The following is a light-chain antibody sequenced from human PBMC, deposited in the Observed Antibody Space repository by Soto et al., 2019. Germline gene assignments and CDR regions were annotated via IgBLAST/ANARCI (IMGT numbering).Light chain of an antibody. CDR1: QDISDF. Sequence: DIQMTQSPSAMSASVGDRVTITCRASQDISDFLAWVQQKPGEVPKRLIYAASSLESGVPSRFSGSGSGTELTLTISSLQPEDFATYYCLQSKRYPWKFGQGTKV. V-gene: IGKV1-17*03. CDR3: LQSKRYPWK. J-gene: IGKJ1*01. CDR2: AAS.